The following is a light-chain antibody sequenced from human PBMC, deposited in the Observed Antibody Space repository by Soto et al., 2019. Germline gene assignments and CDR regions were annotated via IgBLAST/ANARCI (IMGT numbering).Light chain of an antibody. CDR1: QSISTW. V-gene: IGKV1-5*01. CDR3: QQYNSYTT. CDR2: DAS. Sequence: DIPMTQSPSTLSATVGDRVTIPCRASQSISTWLAWYQQKPGKAPKLLIYDASSLQSGVPSRFSGHGSGTDFTLTISSLQPDDFATYYCQQYNSYTTFGQGTKVDI. J-gene: IGKJ2*01.